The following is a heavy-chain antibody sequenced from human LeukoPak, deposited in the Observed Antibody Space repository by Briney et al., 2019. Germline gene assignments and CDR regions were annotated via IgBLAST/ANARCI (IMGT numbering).Heavy chain of an antibody. V-gene: IGHV4-39*01. D-gene: IGHD2-8*01. CDR2: ISHRGST. J-gene: IGHJ4*02. CDR1: GDSINSGSYY. CDR3: ARLYEGKRPPDY. Sequence: SETLSLTCTVSGDSINSGSYYWGWIRQPPGNGLAWFGSISHRGSTYYNPSLRSRVNISVDTSKNQLSLKLSSVTAADTAVYYCARLYEGKRPPDYWGQGTLVTVS.